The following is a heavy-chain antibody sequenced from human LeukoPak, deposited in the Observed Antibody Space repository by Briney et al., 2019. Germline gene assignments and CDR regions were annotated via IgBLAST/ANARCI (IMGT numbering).Heavy chain of an antibody. J-gene: IGHJ6*03. CDR2: IREDGSGK. Sequence: PGGSLRLSCAASGFTFSNYWMTWVRQAPGKGLEWVARIREDGSGKNYVDSVKGRFTISRDNAKNSVYLQMDSLTGEDTALYFCAREGVGRYSSGWYEGNSYYMDVWGKGTTVTVSS. CDR3: AREGVGRYSSGWYEGNSYYMDV. D-gene: IGHD6-19*01. V-gene: IGHV3-7*01. CDR1: GFTFSNYW.